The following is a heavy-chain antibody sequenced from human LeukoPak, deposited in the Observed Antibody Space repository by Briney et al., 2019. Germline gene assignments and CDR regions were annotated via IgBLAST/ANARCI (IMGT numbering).Heavy chain of an antibody. CDR1: GYSFTSYW. CDR3: ARPMWATAMGTGEIDY. V-gene: IGHV5-51*01. D-gene: IGHD5-18*01. J-gene: IGHJ4*02. Sequence: GESLKISCKGSGYSFTSYWIGWVRQMPGKGLEWMGIIYPGDSDTRYSPSFQGQVTISADKSISTAYLQWSSLKASDTAMYYCARPMWATAMGTGEIDYWGQGTLVTVSS. CDR2: IYPGDSDT.